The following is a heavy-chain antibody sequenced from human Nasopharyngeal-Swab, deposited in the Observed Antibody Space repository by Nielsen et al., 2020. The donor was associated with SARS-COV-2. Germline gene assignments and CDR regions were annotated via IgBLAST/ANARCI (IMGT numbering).Heavy chain of an antibody. V-gene: IGHV3-53*01. CDR2: IYSGGST. D-gene: IGHD1-1*01. Sequence: WIRQPPGKGLEWVSVIYSGGSTYYADSVKGRFTISRDNSKNTLYLQMNSLRAEDTAVCYCTTGTTGNPTYYYYYGMDVWGQGTTVTVSS. J-gene: IGHJ6*02. CDR3: TTGTTGNPTYYYYYGMDV.